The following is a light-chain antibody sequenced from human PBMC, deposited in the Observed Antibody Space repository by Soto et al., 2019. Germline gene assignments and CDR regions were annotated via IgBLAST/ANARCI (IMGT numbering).Light chain of an antibody. CDR3: QSYDNSLTGSNV. CDR2: SDN. CDR1: SSNIGSNS. J-gene: IGLJ1*01. V-gene: IGLV1-44*01. Sequence: QSVLTQPPSASGTPGQRVTISCSGSSSNIGSNSVNWYHQVAGTAPKLLIHSDNQRPSGVPDRFSGSKSGTSASLAISGLQSGDEADYYCQSYDNSLTGSNVFGTGTKVTVL.